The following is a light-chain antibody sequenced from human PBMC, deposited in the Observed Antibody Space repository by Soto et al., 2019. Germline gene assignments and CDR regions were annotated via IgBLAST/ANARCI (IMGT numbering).Light chain of an antibody. CDR1: QGIIEY. CDR3: QKYDSAPQT. Sequence: DIRMTQSPSSLSASVGDRDTITCWASQGIIEYLAWYQQKPGKPPKLLIYGASTLQSGVPSRFSGSGAGTDFSLTISSLQPEDVATYYCQKYDSAPQTFGPGTKVEIK. CDR2: GAS. V-gene: IGKV1-27*01. J-gene: IGKJ1*01.